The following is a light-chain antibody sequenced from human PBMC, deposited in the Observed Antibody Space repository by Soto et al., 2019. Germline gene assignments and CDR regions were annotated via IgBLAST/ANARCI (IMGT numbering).Light chain of an antibody. CDR1: QSLLHSDGKTY. Sequence: DIVMTQTPLSLSVTPGQPASISCKSSQSLLHSDGKTYLNWYLQKPGQPPQLLIYEGSNRFSGVPARFSGSGSGTDFTLTISRVEAEDVGAYYCMQYIQLPLTFGGGTKVEIK. CDR3: MQYIQLPLT. J-gene: IGKJ4*01. CDR2: EGS. V-gene: IGKV2D-29*01.